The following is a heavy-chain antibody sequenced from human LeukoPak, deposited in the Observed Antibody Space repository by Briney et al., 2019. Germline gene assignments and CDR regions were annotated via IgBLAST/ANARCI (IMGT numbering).Heavy chain of an antibody. J-gene: IGHJ4*02. CDR2: IIPIFGTA. D-gene: IGHD7-27*01. CDR1: GGTFSSYA. Sequence: SVKVSCKASGGTFSSYAISWVRQAPGQGLEWMGRIIPIFGTANYAQKFQGRVTITTDESTSTAYMELNSLRSEDTAVYYCARAPRYQLGPFDYWGQGTLVTVSS. CDR3: ARAPRYQLGPFDY. V-gene: IGHV1-69*05.